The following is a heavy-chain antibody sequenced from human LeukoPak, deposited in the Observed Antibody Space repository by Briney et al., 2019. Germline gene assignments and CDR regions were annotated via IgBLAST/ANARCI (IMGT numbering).Heavy chain of an antibody. V-gene: IGHV3-48*03. CDR2: ISSSGSTI. CDR3: ARDYDSSFGDY. CDR1: GFTFSSYE. D-gene: IGHD3-22*01. Sequence: GGSLRLSCAASGFTFSSYEMNWVRQAPGKGLEWVSYISSSGSTIYYADSVKGRFTISRDNAKNSLYLQMNSLRAEDTAVYYCARDYDSSFGDYWGQGTLVTVSS. J-gene: IGHJ4*02.